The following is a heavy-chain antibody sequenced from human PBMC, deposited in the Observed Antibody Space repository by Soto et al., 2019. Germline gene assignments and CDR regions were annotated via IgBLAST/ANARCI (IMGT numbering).Heavy chain of an antibody. CDR3: AKGGLYCSGGSCHQLDY. J-gene: IGHJ4*02. Sequence: GGSLRLSCAASGFTFSSYGMHWVRQAPGKGLEWVAVISYDGSNKYYADSVKGRFTISRDNSKNTLYLQMNSLRAEDTAVYYCAKGGLYCSGGSCHQLDYWGQGTLVTVSS. V-gene: IGHV3-30*18. CDR1: GFTFSSYG. D-gene: IGHD2-15*01. CDR2: ISYDGSNK.